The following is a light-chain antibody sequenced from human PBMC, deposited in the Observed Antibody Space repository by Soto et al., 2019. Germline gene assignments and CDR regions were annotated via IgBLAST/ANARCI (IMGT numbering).Light chain of an antibody. V-gene: IGKV3-20*01. CDR3: QQYGSSGT. CDR1: QNVNNN. Sequence: EIVLTQSPGTLSLSPGERATLSCRASQNVNNNLAWYQQKPGQAPRLLIYGASNRATGIPDRFSGSGSGTDFTLTISRLEPEDFAVYYCQQYGSSGTFGQGTKVDIK. CDR2: GAS. J-gene: IGKJ1*01.